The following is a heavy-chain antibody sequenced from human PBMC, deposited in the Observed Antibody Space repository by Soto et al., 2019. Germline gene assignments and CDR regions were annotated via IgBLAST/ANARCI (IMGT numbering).Heavy chain of an antibody. CDR1: GGSISSYY. CDR3: ARDVRSGYYYYGMDV. V-gene: IGHV4-59*01. Sequence: PSETLSLTCTVSGGSISSYYWSWIRQPPGKGLEWIGYTYYSGSTNYNPSLKSRVTISVDTSKNQFSLKLSSVTAADTAVYYCARDVRSGYYYYGMDVWGQGTTVTVSS. D-gene: IGHD2-15*01. CDR2: TYYSGST. J-gene: IGHJ6*02.